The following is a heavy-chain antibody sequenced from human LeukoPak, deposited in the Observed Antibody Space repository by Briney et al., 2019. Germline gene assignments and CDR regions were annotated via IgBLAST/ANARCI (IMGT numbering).Heavy chain of an antibody. CDR3: ARIWTVTRLDY. J-gene: IGHJ4*02. D-gene: IGHD4-17*01. CDR2: INHSGST. V-gene: IGHV4-34*01. Sequence: PSETLSLTCAVYGGSFSGYYWSWIRQPPGKGLEWIGEINHSGSTNYNPSLKSRVTISVDTSKNQFSLKLSSVTAADTAVYYCARIWTVTRLDYWGQGTLVTVSS. CDR1: GGSFSGYY.